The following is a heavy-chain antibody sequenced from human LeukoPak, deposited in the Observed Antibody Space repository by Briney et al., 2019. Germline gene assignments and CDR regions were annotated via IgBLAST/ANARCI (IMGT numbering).Heavy chain of an antibody. Sequence: GGSLRLSCAASGFTFSSYAMHWVRQAPGKGLEWVAVISSDGSNKYYADSVKGRFTISRDNSKNTLYLQMNSLRAEDTAAYYCARDYAKTFYWYFDLWGRGTLVTVSS. CDR3: ARDYAKTFYWYFDL. V-gene: IGHV3-30-3*01. CDR2: ISSDGSNK. CDR1: GFTFSSYA. D-gene: IGHD2/OR15-2a*01. J-gene: IGHJ2*01.